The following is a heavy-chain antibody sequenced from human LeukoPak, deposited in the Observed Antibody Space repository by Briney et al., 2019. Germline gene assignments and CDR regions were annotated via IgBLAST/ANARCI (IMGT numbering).Heavy chain of an antibody. CDR2: IYSGGST. Sequence: GGSQRLSCAASGFTVSSNYMSWVRQAPGKGLEWVSVIYSGGSTYYADSVKGRFTISKDNSKNTLYLQMNSLRAEDTAVYYCARDNSPDAFDIWGQGTMVTVSS. CDR3: ARDNSPDAFDI. J-gene: IGHJ3*02. CDR1: GFTVSSNY. V-gene: IGHV3-66*01. D-gene: IGHD2/OR15-2a*01.